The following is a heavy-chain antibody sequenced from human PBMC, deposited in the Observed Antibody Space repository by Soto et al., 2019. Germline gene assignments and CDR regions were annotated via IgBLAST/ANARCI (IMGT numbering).Heavy chain of an antibody. D-gene: IGHD3-3*01. CDR3: ARGPSADKIDF. Sequence: QVQLQESGPGLVEPSQTLSLTCTVSGGSVSSGGYFWSWIRQPPGEGREWLGHIYNSGSTYSNPSLRGRVTISVDTSKSQFSLKLSSVTAADTAVYSCARGPSADKIDFWGQGTLVTVSS. CDR2: IYNSGST. CDR1: GGSVSSGGYF. V-gene: IGHV4-30-4*01. J-gene: IGHJ4*02.